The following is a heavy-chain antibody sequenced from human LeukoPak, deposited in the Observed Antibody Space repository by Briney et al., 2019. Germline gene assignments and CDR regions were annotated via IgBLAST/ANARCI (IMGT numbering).Heavy chain of an antibody. Sequence: GGSLRLSCAASGFTFSSYSMNWVRQAPGKGLEWVSSISSSSSYIYYADSVKGRFTISRDNSKNTLYLQMNSLRAEDTAVYYCAREYYGDSSYYFDYWGQGTLVTVSS. V-gene: IGHV3-21*04. J-gene: IGHJ4*02. D-gene: IGHD4-17*01. CDR3: AREYYGDSSYYFDY. CDR2: ISSSSSYI. CDR1: GFTFSSYS.